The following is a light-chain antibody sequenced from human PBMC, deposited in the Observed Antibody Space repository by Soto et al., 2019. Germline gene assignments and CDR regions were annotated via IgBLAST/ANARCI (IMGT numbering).Light chain of an antibody. Sequence: QSALTQPASVSGSPGQSITISCTGTSSDVGGYDYVSWYQQHPGKAPQLMIYEVSNRSSGVSSRFSGSKSGNTASLTISGLQAEDEADYYCSSYTSSSTVIFGGGTKVTVL. CDR1: SSDVGGYDY. V-gene: IGLV2-14*01. CDR3: SSYTSSSTVI. CDR2: EVS. J-gene: IGLJ2*01.